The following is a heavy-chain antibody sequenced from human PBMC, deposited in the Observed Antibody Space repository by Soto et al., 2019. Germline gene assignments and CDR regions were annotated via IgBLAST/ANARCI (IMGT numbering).Heavy chain of an antibody. J-gene: IGHJ6*02. V-gene: IGHV2-5*02. CDR2: LYWDDDK. Sequence: QVTLKESGPTLVKPTQTLTLTCTVSGLSLRTTGVGVGWVRQPPGKALEWLALLYWDDDKRYSQSLRSRLTIAKDISEKQVVLTMTNIDTVDTATYYCVQSRCGGDCLEIYSSHAYNGLDVWGQGTTVTVSS. D-gene: IGHD2-21*02. CDR3: VQSRCGGDCLEIYSSHAYNGLDV. CDR1: GLSLRTTGVG.